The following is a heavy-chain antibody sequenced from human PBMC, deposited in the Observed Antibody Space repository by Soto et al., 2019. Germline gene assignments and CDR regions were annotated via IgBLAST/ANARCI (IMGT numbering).Heavy chain of an antibody. CDR2: ISSDSRYI. CDR3: ARIKLVDFFFINVDVYDMDV. V-gene: IGHV3-48*02. D-gene: IGHD2-15*01. J-gene: IGHJ6*02. CDR1: GFTLSNYA. Sequence: EVQLVESGGGLVQPGGSLRLSCAASGFTLSNYAVNWVRQAPGKGLEWVSYISSDSRYIYHGDSVKGRFTISRDNARNSVYLQMNSLRDEATAVYYCARIKLVDFFFINVDVYDMDVWGQGTPVTVSS.